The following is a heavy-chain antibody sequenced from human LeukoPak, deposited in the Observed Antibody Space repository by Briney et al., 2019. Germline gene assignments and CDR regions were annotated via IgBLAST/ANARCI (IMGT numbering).Heavy chain of an antibody. V-gene: IGHV4-39*07. CDR3: ARGSWFDELPNY. J-gene: IGHJ4*02. CDR1: GGSISSSNFY. D-gene: IGHD3-10*01. CDR2: IYYSGST. Sequence: PSETLSLTCTVSGGSISSSNFYWGWIRQPPGKGLEWIGSIYYSGSTYYNPSLKSRVTISVDTSKNQFSLKLSSVTPAATPVNYCARGSWFDELPNYWGPGTLVSVAS.